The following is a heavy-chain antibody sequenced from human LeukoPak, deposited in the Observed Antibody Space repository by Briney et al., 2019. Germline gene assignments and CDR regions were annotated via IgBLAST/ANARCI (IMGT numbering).Heavy chain of an antibody. D-gene: IGHD3-22*01. CDR3: ARDPQYYYDSSGYYDY. J-gene: IGHJ4*02. CDR1: GFTLSSYG. V-gene: IGHV3-33*01. CDR2: IWYDGSNK. Sequence: GRSLRLSCAASGFTLSSYGMHWVRQAPGKGLEWVAVIWYDGSNKYYADSVKGRFTISRDNSKNTLYLQMNSLRAEDTAVYYCARDPQYYYDSSGYYDYWGQGTLVTVSS.